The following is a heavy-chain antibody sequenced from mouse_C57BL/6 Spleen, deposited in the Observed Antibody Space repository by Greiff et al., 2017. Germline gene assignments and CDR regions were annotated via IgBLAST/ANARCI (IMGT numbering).Heavy chain of an antibody. CDR3: ARYFGNYFDY. J-gene: IGHJ2*01. CDR1: GFTFTDYY. V-gene: IGHV7-3*01. D-gene: IGHD1-1*02. Sequence: EVKLMESGGGLVQPGGSLSLSCAASGFTFTDYYMSCVRQPPGKALEWLGFIRNKANGYTTEYSASVKGRFPISRDNSQSILYLQMNALRAEDSATYYCARYFGNYFDYWGQGTTLTVSS. CDR2: IRNKANGYTT.